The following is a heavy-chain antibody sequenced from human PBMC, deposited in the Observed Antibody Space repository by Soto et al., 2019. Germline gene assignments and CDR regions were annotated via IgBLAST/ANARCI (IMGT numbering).Heavy chain of an antibody. CDR1: GFTFISSA. CDR3: ANTSDTGCSLVRDAFAT. Sequence: EVQLLESGGGLVQPGGSLRLSCAASGFTFISSAMNWVRQAPGKGLEWVAAISASGDSTYYADSVKGRLTISRDNSKNPLLRHMHSLRAEDTAIYYCANTSDTGCSLVRDAFATGGRGTMVAFSS. J-gene: IGHJ3*02. CDR2: ISASGDST. V-gene: IGHV3-23*01. D-gene: IGHD2-8*02.